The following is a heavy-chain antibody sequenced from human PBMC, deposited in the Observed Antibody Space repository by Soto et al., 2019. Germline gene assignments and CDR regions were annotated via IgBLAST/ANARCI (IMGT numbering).Heavy chain of an antibody. CDR1: GYSVSSSDYY. V-gene: IGHV4-39*01. D-gene: IGHD2-15*01. J-gene: IGHJ6*02. CDR2: MLYSGLT. Sequence: LETLSLTCSVSGYSVSSSDYYWAWIRQPPGKGLEWIGSMLYSGLTYYNPSLKSRVTLSVDTSKNQFSVRLNSVTASDTAVYYCAPLTVSLSGPYGIHVWGQGTTVTVSS. CDR3: APLTVSLSGPYGIHV.